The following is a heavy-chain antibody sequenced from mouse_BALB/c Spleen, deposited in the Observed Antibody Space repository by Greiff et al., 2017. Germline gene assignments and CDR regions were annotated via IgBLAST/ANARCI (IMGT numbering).Heavy chain of an antibody. CDR3: AREGDRQLGLQYYAMDY. CDR2: INPYNDGT. J-gene: IGHJ4*01. Sequence: VQLKQSGPELVKPGASVKMSCKASGYTFTSYVMHWVKQKPGQGLEWIGYINPYNDGTKYNEKFKGKATLTSDKSSSTAYMELSSLTSEDSAVYYCAREGDRQLGLQYYAMDYWGQGTSVTVSS. V-gene: IGHV1-14*01. CDR1: GYTFTSYV. D-gene: IGHD3-2*01.